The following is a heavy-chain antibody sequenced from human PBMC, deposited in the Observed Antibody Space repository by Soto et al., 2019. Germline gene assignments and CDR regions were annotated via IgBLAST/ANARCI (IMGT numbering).Heavy chain of an antibody. CDR2: ISSSSSYI. J-gene: IGHJ3*02. CDR1: GLTFSSYS. CDR3: ARDDTIFGVVIIPHDAFDI. Sequence: GGSLRLSCAASGLTFSSYSMNWVSQAPGKGLEWVSSISSSSSYIYYADSVKGRFTISRDNAKNSLYLQMNSLRAEDTAVYYCARDDTIFGVVIIPHDAFDIWGQGTMVTVSS. V-gene: IGHV3-21*01. D-gene: IGHD3-3*01.